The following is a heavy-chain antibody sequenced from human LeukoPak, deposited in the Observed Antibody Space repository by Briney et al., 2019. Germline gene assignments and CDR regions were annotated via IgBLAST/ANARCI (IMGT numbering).Heavy chain of an antibody. V-gene: IGHV3-23*01. Sequence: PGRSLRLSCAASGFSFSSYAMHWVRQAPGKGLEWVSAASGGGGTTYYADSVKGRFTISRDNSKNTLYLQMNSLRVDDTAVYYCAREIPAFDYWGQGTLVTVSS. CDR1: GFSFSSYA. CDR3: AREIPAFDY. CDR2: ASGGGGTT. J-gene: IGHJ4*02.